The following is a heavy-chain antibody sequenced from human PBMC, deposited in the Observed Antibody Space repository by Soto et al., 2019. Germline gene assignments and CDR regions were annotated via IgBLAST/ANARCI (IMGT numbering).Heavy chain of an antibody. Sequence: SVKVSCKASGFTFTSSAVQWVRQARGQRLEWIGWIVVGSGNTNYAQKFQERVTITRDMSTSTAYMELSSLRSEDTAVYYCAASESVSGGAFDIWGQGTMVTVSS. J-gene: IGHJ3*02. CDR1: GFTFTSSA. CDR3: AASESVSGGAFDI. D-gene: IGHD2-15*01. V-gene: IGHV1-58*01. CDR2: IVVGSGNT.